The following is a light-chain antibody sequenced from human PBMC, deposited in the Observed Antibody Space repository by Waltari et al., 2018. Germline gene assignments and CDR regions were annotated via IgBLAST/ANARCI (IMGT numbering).Light chain of an antibody. J-gene: IGKJ4*02. CDR1: QSVGRS. V-gene: IGKV3-20*01. Sequence: EIVLTQSPGILSLSPGEGATLSCMASQSVGRSLAWYQQKPGQAPRLVISGASNSATGIPERCSGSGSGTDFSLTISRLEPEDFAVYYCQHYVRLPVTFGRGTKVEIK. CDR2: GAS. CDR3: QHYVRLPVT.